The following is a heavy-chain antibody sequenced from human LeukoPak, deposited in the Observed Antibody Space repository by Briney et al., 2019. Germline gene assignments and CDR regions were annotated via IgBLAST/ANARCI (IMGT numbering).Heavy chain of an antibody. CDR2: IYPGDSDT. J-gene: IGHJ4*02. CDR3: ARHYSDSSSSLFDY. CDR1: GYSFTNYW. V-gene: IGHV5-51*01. D-gene: IGHD6-6*01. Sequence: GESLKISCKGSGYSFTNYWIGWVRQMPGKGLEWMGIIYPGDSDTTYSPSFQGQVTISADKSISTAYLQWSSLKASDTAMYYCARHYSDSSSSLFDYWGQGTLVTVSS.